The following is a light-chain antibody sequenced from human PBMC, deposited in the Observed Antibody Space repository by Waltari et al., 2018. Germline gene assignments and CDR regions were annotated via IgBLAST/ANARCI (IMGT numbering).Light chain of an antibody. CDR1: SSDVGVYNL. CDR3: CSYAGRNIWV. CDR2: DVI. V-gene: IGLV2-23*02. J-gene: IGLJ3*02. Sequence: QSALTPPASVSGSPGQSITISCTGTSSDVGVYNLVSWYQQHPGKAPERVVYDVISRPSGVSNRFSGSKSGNTASLTISGLQAEDEADYYCCSYAGRNIWVFGGGTKLTVL.